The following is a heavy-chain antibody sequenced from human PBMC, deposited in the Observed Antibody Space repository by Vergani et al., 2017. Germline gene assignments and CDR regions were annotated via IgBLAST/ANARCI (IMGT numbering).Heavy chain of an antibody. D-gene: IGHD3-3*01. CDR1: GFTFSSYG. CDR2: IWYDGSNK. Sequence: QVQLVESGGGVVQPGRSLRLSCAASGFTFSSYGMHWVRQAPGKGLEWVAVIWYDGSNKYYADSVKGRFTISRDNSKNTLYLQMNSLRAEDTAVYYCARNDFWSGYYTGNYYCGMDVWGQGTTVTVSS. CDR3: ARNDFWSGYYTGNYYCGMDV. J-gene: IGHJ6*02. V-gene: IGHV3-33*01.